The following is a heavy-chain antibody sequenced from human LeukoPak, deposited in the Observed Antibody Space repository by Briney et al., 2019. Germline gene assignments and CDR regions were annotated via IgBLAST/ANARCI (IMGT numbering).Heavy chain of an antibody. CDR1: GGSINSYY. D-gene: IGHD3-10*01. CDR2: IHYSGST. CDR3: ARTTMVRGTYYMDV. V-gene: IGHV4-59*13. Sequence: SETLSLTCTVSGGSINSYYWSWIRQPPGKGLQWIGCIHYSGSTNYNPSFKSRVTISVDTSKNQFSLKLSSVTAADTAVYYCARTTMVRGTYYMDVWGKGTTVTISS. J-gene: IGHJ6*03.